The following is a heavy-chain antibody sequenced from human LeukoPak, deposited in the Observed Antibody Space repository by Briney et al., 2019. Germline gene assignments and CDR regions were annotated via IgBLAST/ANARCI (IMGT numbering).Heavy chain of an antibody. CDR3: ARGSGGYSSSWYGGPDY. CDR1: GYSISSGYY. CDR2: IYHSGST. D-gene: IGHD6-13*01. V-gene: IGHV4-38-2*02. J-gene: IGHJ4*02. Sequence: SETLSLTCTVSGYSISSGYYWGWIRQPPGKGLEWIGSIYHSGSTYYNPSLKSRVTISVDTSKNQFSLRLSSVTAADTAVYYCARGSGGYSSSWYGGPDYWGQGTLVTVSS.